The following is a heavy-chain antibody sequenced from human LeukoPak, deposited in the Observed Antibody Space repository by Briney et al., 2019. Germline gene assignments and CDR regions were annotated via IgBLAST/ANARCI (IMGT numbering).Heavy chain of an antibody. Sequence: SETLSLTCTVSGGSISSGGYYWNWIRQHPGKGLEWIGYIHYSGSTYYNPSLKSRVTISVGTSKNQFSLKLSSVTAADTAVYYCARGGRTNCSGGSCYLGWFDPWGQGTLVTVSS. CDR1: GGSISSGGYY. J-gene: IGHJ5*02. CDR3: ARGGRTNCSGGSCYLGWFDP. D-gene: IGHD2-15*01. CDR2: IHYSGST. V-gene: IGHV4-31*03.